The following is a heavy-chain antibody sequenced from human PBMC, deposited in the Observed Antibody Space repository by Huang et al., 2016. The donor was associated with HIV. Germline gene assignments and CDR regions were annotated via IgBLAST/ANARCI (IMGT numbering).Heavy chain of an antibody. V-gene: IGHV7-4-1*02. CDR3: ANSPREVFGVFDY. CDR1: GSTFTSYA. Sequence: QVQLVQSGSELKTPGASVKVSCKASGSTFTSYAMNWGRQGPGQGLEWMRWINTDTGNPTYSQGFTGRFVFYLDTSVSTAYLQISSLKAEDTAVYYCANSPREVFGVFDYWGQGTLVTVSS. J-gene: IGHJ4*02. D-gene: IGHD3-3*01. CDR2: INTDTGNP.